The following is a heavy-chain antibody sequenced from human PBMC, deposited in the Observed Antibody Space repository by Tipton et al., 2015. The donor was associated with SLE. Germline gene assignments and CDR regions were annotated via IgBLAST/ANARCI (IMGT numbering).Heavy chain of an antibody. CDR2: IYYTGSA. V-gene: IGHV4-30-4*08. D-gene: IGHD3-10*01. CDR1: GGSITSGSNYY. J-gene: IGHJ4*02. Sequence: TLSLTCSVSGGSITSGSNYYWTWIRQPAGKGLEWIGYIYYTGSAFYNPSLKSRISISVDTSKNQFSLKLSSVTAADTAVYYCARGGVVTLTQFDYWGQGTLVTVSS. CDR3: ARGGVVTLTQFDY.